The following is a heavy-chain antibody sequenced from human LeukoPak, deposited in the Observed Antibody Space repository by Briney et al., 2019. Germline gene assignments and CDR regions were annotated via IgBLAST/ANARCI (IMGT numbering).Heavy chain of an antibody. J-gene: IGHJ4*02. D-gene: IGHD5-12*01. CDR2: INPSGGST. CDR3: ARGAPTTRIGAGRFDY. Sequence: SVKVSCKASGGTFSSYAISWVRQAPGQGLEWMGEINPSGGSTSYAQKFQGRITVTRDTYTNTVYMDLSSLRSEDTATYYCARGAPTTRIGAGRFDYWGQGSLLTVAS. CDR1: GGTFSSYA. V-gene: IGHV1-46*01.